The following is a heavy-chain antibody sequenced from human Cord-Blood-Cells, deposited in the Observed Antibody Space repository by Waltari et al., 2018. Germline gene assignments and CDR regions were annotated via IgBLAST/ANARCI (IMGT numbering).Heavy chain of an antibody. V-gene: IGHV1-8*03. D-gene: IGHD7-27*01. CDR1: VYTCPSYH. CDR3: ARDLTGFDY. J-gene: IGHJ4*02. Sequence: QVQLVQSGAEVKQPGASVKVSCKASVYTCPSYHLNWVRQATGQGLEWMGWMNPNSGNTGYAQKFQGRVTITRNTSISTAYMELSSLRSEDTAVYYCARDLTGFDYWGQGTLVTVSS. CDR2: MNPNSGNT.